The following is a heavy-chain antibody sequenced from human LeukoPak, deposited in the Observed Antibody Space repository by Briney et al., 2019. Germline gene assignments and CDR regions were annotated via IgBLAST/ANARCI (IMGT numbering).Heavy chain of an antibody. CDR3: AKDQWLYYYGSGSYSQPPDY. J-gene: IGHJ4*02. CDR2: LYSAGNT. D-gene: IGHD3-10*01. V-gene: IGHV3-66*02. CDR1: GFTVSSNY. Sequence: GGSLRLSCAASGFTVSSNYLNWVRQAPGKGLEWVSVLYSAGNTFYADSVKGRFTISRDNSKNTLYLQMNSLRAEDTAVYYCAKDQWLYYYGSGSYSQPPDYWGQGTLVTVSS.